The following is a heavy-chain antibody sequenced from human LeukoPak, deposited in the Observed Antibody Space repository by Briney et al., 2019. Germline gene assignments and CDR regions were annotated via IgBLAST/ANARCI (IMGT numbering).Heavy chain of an antibody. J-gene: IGHJ4*02. D-gene: IGHD4-11*01. Sequence: PSETLSLTCTVPGYSISSGYYWGWVRQPPGKGLEWIASIYYSGATSYKTSLKSRLTISLDASHNQFSLKLRSVTAADTAVYYCAREDDYNAWNEYSSRDYWGQGLLVTVSS. V-gene: IGHV4-38-2*02. CDR2: IYYSGAT. CDR3: AREDDYNAWNEYSSRDY. CDR1: GYSISSGYY.